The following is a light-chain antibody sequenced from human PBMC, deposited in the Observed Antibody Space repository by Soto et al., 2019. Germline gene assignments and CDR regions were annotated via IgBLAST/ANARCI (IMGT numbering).Light chain of an antibody. CDR1: QSISSNY. Sequence: EIVLTQSPGTLSLSPGERATLSCTASQSISSNYLAWYQQKPGQAPRLLIYDAYDRATGIPDRFSGSGSGTDFTFTISSLQPEDIATYYCQQYHNLPRTFGQGTKVDIK. CDR3: QQYHNLPRT. J-gene: IGKJ1*01. CDR2: DAY. V-gene: IGKV3-20*01.